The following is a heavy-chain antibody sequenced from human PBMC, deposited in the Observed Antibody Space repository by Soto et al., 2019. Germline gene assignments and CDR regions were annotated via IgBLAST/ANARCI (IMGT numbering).Heavy chain of an antibody. J-gene: IGHJ4*02. Sequence: QVQLVQSGAEVKKPGASVKVSCKASGYTFTSYGISWVRQAPGQGLEWMGWISAYNGNTNYAQKLQGRVTMTTDTSTRTAYMELKCRGSDGTAVYYGARDRSCTSCRDVFDYWGQGTMVTVSS. CDR1: GYTFTSYG. CDR3: ARDRSCTSCRDVFDY. CDR2: ISAYNGNT. D-gene: IGHD2-2*01. V-gene: IGHV1-18*01.